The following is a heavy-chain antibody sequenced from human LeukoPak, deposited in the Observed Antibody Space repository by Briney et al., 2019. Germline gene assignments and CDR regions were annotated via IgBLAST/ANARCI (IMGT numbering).Heavy chain of an antibody. CDR2: TYYRSKWYN. CDR1: GDSVSSNSAA. V-gene: IGHV6-1*01. D-gene: IGHD6-13*01. J-gene: IGHJ5*02. CDR3: AGDRNDIGRYSSSWYRSSWFDP. Sequence: SQTLSLTCAISGDSVSSNSAAWNWIRQSPSRGLEWLGRTYYRSKWYNDYAVSVKSRITINPDTSKNQFSLQLNSVTPEDTAVYYCAGDRNDIGRYSSSWYRSSWFDPWGQGTLVTVSS.